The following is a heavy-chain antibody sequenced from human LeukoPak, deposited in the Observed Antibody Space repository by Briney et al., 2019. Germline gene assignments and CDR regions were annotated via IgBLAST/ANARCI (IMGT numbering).Heavy chain of an antibody. D-gene: IGHD2-15*01. J-gene: IGHJ4*02. V-gene: IGHV3-53*04. CDR2: IYSGGST. CDR1: GFTVSSNY. Sequence: GGSLRLSCAASGFTVSSNYMSWVRQAPGKGLEWVLVIYSGGSTYYADSVKGRFTISRHNSKNTLYLQMNSLRAEDTAVYYCAREYCSGGSCYSSYWGQGTLVTVSS. CDR3: AREYCSGGSCYSSY.